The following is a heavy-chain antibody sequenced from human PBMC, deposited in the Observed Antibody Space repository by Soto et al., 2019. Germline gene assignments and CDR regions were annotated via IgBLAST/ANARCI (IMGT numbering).Heavy chain of an antibody. V-gene: IGHV3-7*01. CDR3: ARMVTAYYDYYYYYMDV. CDR1: GFTFSSYW. CDR2: IKQDGSEK. J-gene: IGHJ6*03. Sequence: GGSLRLSCAASGFTFSSYWMSWVRQAPGKGLEWVANIKQDGSEKYYVDSVKGRFTISRDNAKNSLYLQMNSLRAEDTAVYYCARMVTAYYDYYYYYMDVWGKGTTVTVSS. D-gene: IGHD1-26*01.